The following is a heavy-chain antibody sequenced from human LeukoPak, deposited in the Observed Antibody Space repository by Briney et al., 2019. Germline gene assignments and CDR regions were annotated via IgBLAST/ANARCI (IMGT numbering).Heavy chain of an antibody. J-gene: IGHJ6*02. CDR2: IGNYNGNT. D-gene: IGHD3-10*01. CDR1: GFTFRTYG. V-gene: IGHV1-18*01. CDR3: ARVVRGVPIYYYYYGMDV. Sequence: ASVKVSCKTSGFTFRTYGIIWVRQAPGQGLEWVGWIGNYNGNTNYAQNFQGRVTMTTDTSTNTAYMELRSLRSDDTAVYYCARVVRGVPIYYYYYGMDVWGQGTTVTVSS.